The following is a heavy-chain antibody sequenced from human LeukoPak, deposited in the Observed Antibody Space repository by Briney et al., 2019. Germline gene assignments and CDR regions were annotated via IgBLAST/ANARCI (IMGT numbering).Heavy chain of an antibody. CDR3: VREAGYCASVCLKSNWFDP. D-gene: IGHD2-15*01. CDR2: ISNGNT. Sequence: PGGSLRLSCAASGFPFSNHAMSWVRQPPGEGLEWVAAISNGNTYYADPVRGRFAISRDDSKNMVYLQMNSLRDEDTALYYCVREAGYCASVCLKSNWFDPWGQGTQVTVSS. J-gene: IGHJ5*02. V-gene: IGHV3-23*01. CDR1: GFPFSNHA.